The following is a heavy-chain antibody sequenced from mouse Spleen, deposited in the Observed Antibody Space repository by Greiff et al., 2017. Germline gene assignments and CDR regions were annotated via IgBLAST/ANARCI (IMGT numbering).Heavy chain of an antibody. CDR3: ARSTTVVAEGYFDY. J-gene: IGHJ2*01. D-gene: IGHD1-1*01. V-gene: IGHV5-9*01. CDR2: ISSGGGST. Sequence: EVMLVESGGGLVKLGGSLKLSCAASGFTFSSYYMSWVRQTPEKRLEWVATISSGGGSTYYPDSVKGRFTISRDNAKNTLYLQMSSLNSEDTAVYYCARSTTVVAEGYFDYWGQGTTLTVSS. CDR1: GFTFSSYY.